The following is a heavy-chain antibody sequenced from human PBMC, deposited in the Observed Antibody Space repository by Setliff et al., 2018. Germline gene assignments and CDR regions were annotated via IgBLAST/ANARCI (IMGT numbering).Heavy chain of an antibody. V-gene: IGHV3-73*01. D-gene: IGHD3-16*02. Sequence: GGSLRLSCAASGFTFSGSAMHWVRQASGKGLEWVGRIRSKANDYATAYAASVKGRFTMSRDESQNSLTLQMSSLKTEDTAVYYCIIRLSGRAYWGQGTLVTVSS. CDR3: IIRLSGRAY. J-gene: IGHJ4*02. CDR1: GFTFSGSA. CDR2: IRSKANDYAT.